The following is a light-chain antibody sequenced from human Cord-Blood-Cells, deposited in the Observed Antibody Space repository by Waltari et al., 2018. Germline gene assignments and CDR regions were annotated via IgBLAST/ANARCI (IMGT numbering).Light chain of an antibody. CDR2: DVR. J-gene: IGLJ1*01. V-gene: IGLV2-11*01. CDR1: SSDVGGYNY. Sequence: QSALTQPRSVSGSPGQSVTISCTGTSSDVGGYNYVSWYQQHPGKAPELMIYDVRKRPSGVPDRFSGSKSGNTASLTISGLQAEDEADYYCCSYAGSYTYVFGTGTKVTVL. CDR3: CSYAGSYTYV.